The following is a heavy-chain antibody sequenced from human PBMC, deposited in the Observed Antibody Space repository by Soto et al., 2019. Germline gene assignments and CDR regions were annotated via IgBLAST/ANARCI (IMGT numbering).Heavy chain of an antibody. CDR2: ITGAGDGT. CDR1: GFTIENSV. J-gene: IGHJ3*01. V-gene: IGHV3-74*01. Sequence: EVQLVESGGGLVQPGGSLRLSCVASGFTIENSVMHWVRQTPGKGLMWVSRITGAGDGTVYADSVQGRFTISRDNDKNTIYLHMTGLRVEETAVYYCARAQKWRQLSLNVFDLWGQGTTVTVSS. D-gene: IGHD5-18*01. CDR3: ARAQKWRQLSLNVFDL.